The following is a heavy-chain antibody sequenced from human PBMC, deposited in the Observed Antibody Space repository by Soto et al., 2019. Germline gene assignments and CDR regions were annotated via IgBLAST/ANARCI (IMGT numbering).Heavy chain of an antibody. J-gene: IGHJ6*03. Sequence: QVQLVQSGAEVKKPGASVKVSCKASGYTFTSYDINWVRQATGQGLEWMGWMNPNSGNTGYAQKFQGRVTMTRNTSISTAHMELSSLRSEDTAVYYCARGRNIVVVEDYYYYMDVWGKGTTVTVSS. CDR2: MNPNSGNT. CDR3: ARGRNIVVVEDYYYYMDV. D-gene: IGHD2-15*01. CDR1: GYTFTSYD. V-gene: IGHV1-8*01.